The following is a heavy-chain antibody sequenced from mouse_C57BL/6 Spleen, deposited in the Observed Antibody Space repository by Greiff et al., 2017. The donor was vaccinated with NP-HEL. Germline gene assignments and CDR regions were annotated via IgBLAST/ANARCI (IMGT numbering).Heavy chain of an antibody. Sequence: QVTLKESGPGILQSSQTLSLTCSFSGFSLSTSGMGVSWIRQPSGKGLEWLAHIYWDDDKRYNPSLKSRLTISKDTSRNQVFLKITSVDTADTATYYCARSLTTVVATDYFDYWGQGTTLTVSS. CDR2: IYWDDDK. J-gene: IGHJ2*01. CDR3: ARSLTTVVATDYFDY. D-gene: IGHD1-1*01. V-gene: IGHV8-12*01. CDR1: GFSLSTSGMG.